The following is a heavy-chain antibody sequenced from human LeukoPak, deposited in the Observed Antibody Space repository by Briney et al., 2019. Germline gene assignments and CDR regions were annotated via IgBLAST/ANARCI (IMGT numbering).Heavy chain of an antibody. CDR1: GYTFTSYG. J-gene: IGHJ4*02. CDR3: ARTEEAYSSGWYTYYFDY. CDR2: ISAYNGNT. Sequence: ASVKVSCKASGYTFTSYGISWVRQAPGQGLEWMGWISAYNGNTNYAQKLQGRVTMTTDTSTSTAYMELRSLRSDDTAVYYCARTEEAYSSGWYTYYFDYWGQGTLVTVSS. V-gene: IGHV1-18*01. D-gene: IGHD6-19*01.